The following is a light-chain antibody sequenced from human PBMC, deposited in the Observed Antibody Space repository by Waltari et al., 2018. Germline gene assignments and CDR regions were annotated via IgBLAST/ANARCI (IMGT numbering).Light chain of an antibody. J-gene: IGLJ2*01. CDR1: ISNIGTHS. CDR3: ATRDEGPTVV. Sequence: QSVLTQPPSASGTPGQSVTISCSGSISNIGTHSVYWYQQLPGTAPKLPINLTHQRPSGVPDPFSASKSGTSASLAISGLRFEDEADYYCATRDEGPTVVFGGGTKLTVL. V-gene: IGLV1-47*01. CDR2: LTH.